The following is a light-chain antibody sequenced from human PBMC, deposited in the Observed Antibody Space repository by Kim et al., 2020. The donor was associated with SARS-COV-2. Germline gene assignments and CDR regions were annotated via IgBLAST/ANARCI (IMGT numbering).Light chain of an antibody. CDR3: NSRDKSDNHVL. CDR2: GNN. CDR1: SLRDYS. J-gene: IGLJ2*01. V-gene: IGLV3-19*01. Sequence: ALGQTVRITCQGDSLRDYSASWYQQKAGQAPLLVIYGNNNRPSGIPDRFSGSTSGNTASLTITGAQAEDEADYYCNSRDKSDNHVLFGGGTQLTVL.